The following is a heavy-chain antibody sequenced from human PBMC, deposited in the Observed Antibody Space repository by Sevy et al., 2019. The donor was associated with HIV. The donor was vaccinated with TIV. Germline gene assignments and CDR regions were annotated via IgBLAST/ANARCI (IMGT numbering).Heavy chain of an antibody. Sequence: SETLSLTCSVSGASISSFYWSWIRQSAGKGLEWIGRIYSSGSTNYNPSLKSRVTMSVDTSENQLSLKLNSVTAADTVVYFCARAWGTGYFDLWGRGTLVTVSS. D-gene: IGHD3-16*01. J-gene: IGHJ2*01. CDR2: IYSSGST. V-gene: IGHV4-4*07. CDR3: ARAWGTGYFDL. CDR1: GASISSFY.